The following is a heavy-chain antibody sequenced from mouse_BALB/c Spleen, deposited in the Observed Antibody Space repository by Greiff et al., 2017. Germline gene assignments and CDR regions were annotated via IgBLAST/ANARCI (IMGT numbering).Heavy chain of an antibody. V-gene: IGHV5-6*01. J-gene: IGHJ4*01. CDR2: ISSGGSYT. CDR1: GFTFSSYG. CDR3: ARRGSSYYYAMDY. D-gene: IGHD1-3*01. Sequence: EVQLQESGGDLVKPGGSLKLSCAASGFTFSSYGMSWVRQTPDKRLEWVATISSGGSYTYYPDSVKGRFTISRDNAKNTLYLQMSSLKSEDTAMYYCARRGSSYYYAMDYWGQGTSVTVSS.